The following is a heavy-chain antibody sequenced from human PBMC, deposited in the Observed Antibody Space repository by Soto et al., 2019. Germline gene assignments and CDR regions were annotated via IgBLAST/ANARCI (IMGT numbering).Heavy chain of an antibody. J-gene: IGHJ6*02. CDR2: IVVGSGNT. Sequence: SVKVSCKASGFTFTSSAVQWVRQARGQRLEWIGWIVVGSGNTNYAQKFQERVTITRDMSTSTAYMELSSLRSEDTAVYYCAADTSQGYYYYGMDVWGQGTKVTVSS. CDR1: GFTFTSSA. D-gene: IGHD3-16*01. CDR3: AADTSQGYYYYGMDV. V-gene: IGHV1-58*01.